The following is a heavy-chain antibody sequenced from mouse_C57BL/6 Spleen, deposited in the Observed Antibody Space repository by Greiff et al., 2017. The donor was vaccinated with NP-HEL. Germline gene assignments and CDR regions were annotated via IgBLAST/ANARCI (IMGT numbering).Heavy chain of an antibody. CDR1: GYSITSGYY. CDR3: ARGPFAY. CDR2: ISYDGSN. Sequence: EVKLQESGPGLVKPSQSLSLTCSVTGYSITSGYYWNWIRQFPGNKLEWMGYISYDGSNNYNPSLKNRISITRDTSKNQFFLKLNSVTTEDTATYYGARGPFAYWGQGTLVTVSA. V-gene: IGHV3-6*01. J-gene: IGHJ3*01.